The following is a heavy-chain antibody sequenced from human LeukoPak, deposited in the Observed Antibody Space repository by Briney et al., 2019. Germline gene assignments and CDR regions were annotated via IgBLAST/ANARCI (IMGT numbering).Heavy chain of an antibody. D-gene: IGHD1-14*01. CDR1: GGSISSHY. CDR3: ARGDGRPRIDY. J-gene: IGHJ4*02. CDR2: IYYSGST. Sequence: TSETLSLTCTASGGSISSHYWSWIRQPPGKGLEWIGYIYYSGSTNYNPSLKSRVTISVDTSKNQFSLKLSSVTAADTAVYYCARGDGRPRIDYWGQGTLVTVSS. V-gene: IGHV4-59*11.